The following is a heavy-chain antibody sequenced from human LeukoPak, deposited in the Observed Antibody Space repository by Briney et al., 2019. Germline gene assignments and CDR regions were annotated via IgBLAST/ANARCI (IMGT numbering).Heavy chain of an antibody. V-gene: IGHV3-30*03. CDR3: ARDRGYTQDY. J-gene: IGHJ4*02. Sequence: TGGSLRLSCAASGFTFSSYAMHWVRQAPGKGLEWVAVISYDGSNKYYADSVKGRFTISRDNAKNTLYLQVNSLRAEDTAVYYCARDRGYTQDYWGQGTLVTVSS. D-gene: IGHD5-12*01. CDR2: ISYDGSNK. CDR1: GFTFSSYA.